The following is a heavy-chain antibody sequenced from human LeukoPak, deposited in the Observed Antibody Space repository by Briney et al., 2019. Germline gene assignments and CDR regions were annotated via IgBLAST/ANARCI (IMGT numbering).Heavy chain of an antibody. CDR2: INHSGST. D-gene: IGHD6-13*01. CDR3: ARGPPIAAAGTGWFDP. V-gene: IGHV4-34*01. J-gene: IGHJ5*02. Sequence: PSETLSLTCAVYGGSFSGYYWSWIRQPPGKGLEWIGEINHSGSTNYNPSLKSRVTISVDTSKNQFSLKLSSVTAADTAVYYCARGPPIAAAGTGWFDPWGRGTLVTVSS. CDR1: GGSFSGYY.